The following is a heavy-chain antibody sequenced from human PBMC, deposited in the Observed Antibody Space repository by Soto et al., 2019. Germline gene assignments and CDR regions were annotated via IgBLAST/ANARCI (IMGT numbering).Heavy chain of an antibody. Sequence: SETLSLTCTVSGGSVSSGSYYWSWIRQPPGKGLEWIGYIYYSGSTNYNPSLKSRVTISVDTSKNQFSLKLSSVTAADTAVYYCARVEGTVIDYWGQGTLVTVPS. CDR1: GGSVSSGSYY. CDR3: ARVEGTVIDY. D-gene: IGHD1-1*01. V-gene: IGHV4-61*01. J-gene: IGHJ4*02. CDR2: IYYSGST.